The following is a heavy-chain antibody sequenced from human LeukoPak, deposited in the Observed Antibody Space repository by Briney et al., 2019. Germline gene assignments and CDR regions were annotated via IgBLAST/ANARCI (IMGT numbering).Heavy chain of an antibody. CDR3: ARDSPLYDILTGSHAFDI. Sequence: ASVKVSCKASGYTFTSYGISWVRQAPGQGLEWMGWISAYNGNTNYAQKLQGRVTMTTDTSTSTAYMELRSLRSDDTAVYYCARDSPLYDILTGSHAFDIWGQGTMVTVSS. V-gene: IGHV1-18*01. CDR2: ISAYNGNT. CDR1: GYTFTSYG. D-gene: IGHD3-9*01. J-gene: IGHJ3*02.